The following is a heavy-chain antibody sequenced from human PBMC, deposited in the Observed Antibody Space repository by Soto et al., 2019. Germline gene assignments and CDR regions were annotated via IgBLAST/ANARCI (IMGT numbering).Heavy chain of an antibody. Sequence: QVHLVQSGAEVKKPGSSVRVSCQVSGGSFSNYAVTWVRQAPGQRLEWMGGITPMFGIANYAQKFQGRVTLTADESTGTAYMELSSLRSDDTATYYCASDRHHSGFEDWGQGTLVTVSS. CDR2: ITPMFGIA. J-gene: IGHJ4*02. CDR1: GGSFSNYA. CDR3: ASDRHHSGFED. V-gene: IGHV1-69*01.